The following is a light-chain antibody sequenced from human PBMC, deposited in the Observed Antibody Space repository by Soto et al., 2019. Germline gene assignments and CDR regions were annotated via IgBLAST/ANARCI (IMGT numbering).Light chain of an antibody. Sequence: DIQMTQSPSSLSASGGDRVTITCRASETISGNLNWYQQKPGKAPNLLIYDASTLQGGVPSRFGGSGSGTDFTLTINSLQPEDFATYYCQQSYSPPWTFGQGTKVDIK. J-gene: IGKJ1*01. CDR1: ETISGN. CDR3: QQSYSPPWT. V-gene: IGKV1-39*01. CDR2: DAS.